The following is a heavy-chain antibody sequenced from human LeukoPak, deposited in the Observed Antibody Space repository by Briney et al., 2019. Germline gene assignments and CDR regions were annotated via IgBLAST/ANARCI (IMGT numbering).Heavy chain of an antibody. CDR1: GYTFTSYG. Sequence: GASVKVSCKASGYTFTSYGISWVRQAPGQGLEWMGWISPYNSNTYYVQNLQGRVTMTTDTSTSTTYMELRSLRSDDTAVYYCARDKQGQWLDYWGQGTLVTVSS. D-gene: IGHD6-19*01. V-gene: IGHV1-18*01. J-gene: IGHJ4*02. CDR2: ISPYNSNT. CDR3: ARDKQGQWLDY.